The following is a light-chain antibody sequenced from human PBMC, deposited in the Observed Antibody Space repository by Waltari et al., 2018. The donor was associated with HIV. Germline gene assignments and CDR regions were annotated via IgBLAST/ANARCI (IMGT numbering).Light chain of an antibody. Sequence: QSALTQPASVSGSPGQPLTISCTGTGSAVGSYDLVSWYQQHPGKVPKLIISEVTKRPSGISNRFSGSKSGNTTSLTISGLQAEDEADYYCCSYAGSRVFVVFGGGTKVSVL. CDR1: GSAVGSYDL. V-gene: IGLV2-23*02. J-gene: IGLJ3*02. CDR3: CSYAGSRVFVV. CDR2: EVT.